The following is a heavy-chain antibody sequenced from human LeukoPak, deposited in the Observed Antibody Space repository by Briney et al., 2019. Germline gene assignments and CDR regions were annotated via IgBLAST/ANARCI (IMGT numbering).Heavy chain of an antibody. V-gene: IGHV1-8*01. CDR2: MNPNSGNT. D-gene: IGHD2-8*01. Sequence: ASVKVSCKASGYTFTSYDINWVRQATGQGLEWMGWMNPNSGNTGYAQKFQGRVTMTRNTSISTAYMELSSLRSEDTAVYYCARGGCTNGVCSPRYSWFDPWGQGTLVTVSS. J-gene: IGHJ5*02. CDR3: ARGGCTNGVCSPRYSWFDP. CDR1: GYTFTSYD.